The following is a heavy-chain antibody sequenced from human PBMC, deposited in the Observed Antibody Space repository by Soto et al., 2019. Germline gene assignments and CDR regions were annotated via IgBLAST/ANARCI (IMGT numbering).Heavy chain of an antibody. J-gene: IGHJ4*02. D-gene: IGHD5-12*01. CDR2: INHIGST. Sequence: QVQLQQWGAGLLKPSETLSLTCAVYGGSFSGYYWSWIRQPPGNGLEWIGEINHIGSTNYNPTLKSRVNISVDTAKNQFALKLSSVTAADTAVYYCASLYSGYGLDDCGQGTLVTVSS. V-gene: IGHV4-34*01. CDR3: ASLYSGYGLDD. CDR1: GGSFSGYY.